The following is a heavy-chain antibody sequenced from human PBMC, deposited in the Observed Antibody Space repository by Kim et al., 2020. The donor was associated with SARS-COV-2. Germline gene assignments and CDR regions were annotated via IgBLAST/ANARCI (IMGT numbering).Heavy chain of an antibody. CDR3: AKDPEYYDFWSGYLGNPGPENYYGMDV. J-gene: IGHJ6*02. D-gene: IGHD3-3*01. Sequence: GGSLRLSCAASGFTFSSYGMHWVRQAPGKGLEWVAVIWYDGSNKYYVDSVKGRFTISRDNSKNTLYLQMNSLRAEDTAVYYCAKDPEYYDFWSGYLGNPGPENYYGMDVWGQGTTVTVSS. CDR2: IWYDGSNK. CDR1: GFTFSSYG. V-gene: IGHV3-33*06.